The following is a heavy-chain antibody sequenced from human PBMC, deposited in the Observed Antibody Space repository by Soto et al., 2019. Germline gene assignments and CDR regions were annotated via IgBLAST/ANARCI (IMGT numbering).Heavy chain of an antibody. J-gene: IGHJ1*01. CDR1: CYTFTNYG. CDR2: ISGYNGET. CDR3: ARGGSSWSAEYYQH. V-gene: IGHV1-18*01. D-gene: IGHD6-19*01. Sequence: ASVQVSCKASCYTFTNYGINWVRQTPGQGPEWMGWISGYNGETKYAQSLHGRVTMTTDTSTSTAYMGLMSLRSDDTAVYYCARGGSSWSAEYYQHWGQGTLVTVSS.